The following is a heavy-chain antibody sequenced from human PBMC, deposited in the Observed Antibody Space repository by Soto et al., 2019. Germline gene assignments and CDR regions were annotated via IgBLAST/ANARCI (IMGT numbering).Heavy chain of an antibody. D-gene: IGHD1-26*01. V-gene: IGHV3-30*18. J-gene: IGHJ4*02. CDR3: AKADTPPGYSGSYNLFGSIDY. CDR2: ISYDGSNK. CDR1: GFTFSSYG. Sequence: QVQLVESGGGVVQPGRSLRLSCAASGFTFSSYGMHWVRQAPGKGLEWVAVISYDGSNKYYADSVKGRFTISRDNSKNTLYLQMNSLRAEDTAVYYCAKADTPPGYSGSYNLFGSIDYWGQGTLVTVSS.